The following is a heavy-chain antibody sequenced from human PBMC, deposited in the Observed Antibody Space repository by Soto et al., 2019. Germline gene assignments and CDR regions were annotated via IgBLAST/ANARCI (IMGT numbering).Heavy chain of an antibody. V-gene: IGHV3-64D*08. D-gene: IGHD6-19*01. CDR1: GFTFSSYA. CDR2: ISSNGGRT. Sequence: PGGSLRLSCSASGFTFSSYAMHWVRQAPGKGLEYVSAISSNGGRTYYADSVKGRFTISRDNSKNTLYLQMSSLRVEDTAVYYCVKGSGSGWFYYYYGMDVWGQGTTVTVSS. J-gene: IGHJ6*02. CDR3: VKGSGSGWFYYYYGMDV.